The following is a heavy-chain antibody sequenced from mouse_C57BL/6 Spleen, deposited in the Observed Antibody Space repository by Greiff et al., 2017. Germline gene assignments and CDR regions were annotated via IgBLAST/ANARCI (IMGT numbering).Heavy chain of an antibody. D-gene: IGHD4-1*02. J-gene: IGHJ2*01. V-gene: IGHV1-7*01. CDR3: ARVSTGTCIFDG. Sequence: VQLQQSGAELAKPGASVKLSCKASGYTFTSYWMHWVKQRPGQGLEWIGYINPSSGYTKYNQKFKDKATLTADKSSSAAYMQLSILTYEDSAFYYSARVSTGTCIFDGWGKGTTLTVST. CDR2: INPSSGYT. CDR1: GYTFTSYW.